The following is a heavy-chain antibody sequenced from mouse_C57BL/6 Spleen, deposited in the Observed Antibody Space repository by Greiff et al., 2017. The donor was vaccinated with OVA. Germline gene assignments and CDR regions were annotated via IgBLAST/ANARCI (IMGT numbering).Heavy chain of an antibody. J-gene: IGHJ4*01. Sequence: VQLQQPGTELVKPGASVKLSCKASGYTFTSYWMHWVKQRPGQGLEWIGNINPSNGGTNYNEKFKGKATLTVDKSSSTAYMQLSSLTSEDSAVYYCAGPITTVVATDARDYWGQGTSVTVSS. CDR3: AGPITTVVATDARDY. CDR2: INPSNGGT. V-gene: IGHV1-53*01. CDR1: GYTFTSYW. D-gene: IGHD1-1*01.